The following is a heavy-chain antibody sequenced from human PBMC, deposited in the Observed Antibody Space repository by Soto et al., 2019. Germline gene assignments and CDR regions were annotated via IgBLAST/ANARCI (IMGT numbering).Heavy chain of an antibody. CDR1: GGSISSGDYY. Sequence: LSLTCTVSGGSISSGDYYWSWIRQPPGKGLEWIGYIYYSGSTYYNPSLKSRVTISVDTSKNQFSLKLSSVTAADTAVYYCARDYGSGSFAYYFDYWGQGTLVTVSS. J-gene: IGHJ4*02. V-gene: IGHV4-30-4*01. CDR2: IYYSGST. CDR3: ARDYGSGSFAYYFDY. D-gene: IGHD3-10*01.